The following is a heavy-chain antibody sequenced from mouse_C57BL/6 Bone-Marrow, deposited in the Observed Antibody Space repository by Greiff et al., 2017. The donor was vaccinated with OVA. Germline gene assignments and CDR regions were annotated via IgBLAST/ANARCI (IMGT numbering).Heavy chain of an antibody. Sequence: EVKLVESEGGLVQPGSSMKLSCTASGFTFSDYYMAWVRQVPEKGLEWVANINYDGSSTYYLDSLKSRFIISRDNAKNILYLQMSSLKSEDTATYYGARDYYGSRGYYAMDYWGQGTSVTVAS. V-gene: IGHV5-16*01. CDR1: GFTFSDYY. D-gene: IGHD1-1*01. J-gene: IGHJ4*01. CDR2: INYDGSST. CDR3: ARDYYGSRGYYAMDY.